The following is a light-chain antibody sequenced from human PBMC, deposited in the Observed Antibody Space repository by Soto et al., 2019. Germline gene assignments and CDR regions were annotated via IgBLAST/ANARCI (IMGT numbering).Light chain of an antibody. CDR2: AAS. CDR1: QSVSSD. CDR3: QQYRSCPRT. V-gene: IGKV3-15*01. J-gene: IGKJ1*01. Sequence: EIVMTQSPATLSVSPGERATVSCRASQSVSSDLAWYQQKPGQTPSLLIYAASTRATGIPARFSGSVSGTEFTLTISSLQSEDFAVYYCQQYRSCPRTFGQGTKVEI.